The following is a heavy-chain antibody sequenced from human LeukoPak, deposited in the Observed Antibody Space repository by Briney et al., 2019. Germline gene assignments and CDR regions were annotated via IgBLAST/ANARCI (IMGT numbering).Heavy chain of an antibody. CDR1: GFTFSNYG. V-gene: IGHV3-23*01. J-gene: IGHJ4*02. Sequence: PGGSLRLSCAASGFTFSNYGMSWVRQAPGRGLEWVSAISGSGGSTYYADSVKGRFTISRDNSKNTLYLQMDSLRAEDTAVYYCAKDLLKVTNFDYWGQGTLVTVSS. CDR2: ISGSGGST. CDR3: AKDLLKVTNFDY. D-gene: IGHD4-11*01.